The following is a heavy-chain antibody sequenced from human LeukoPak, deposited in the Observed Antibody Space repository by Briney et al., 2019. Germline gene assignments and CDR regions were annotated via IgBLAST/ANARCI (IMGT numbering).Heavy chain of an antibody. J-gene: IGHJ4*02. CDR2: ITWNRGST. D-gene: IGHD2-2*01. Sequence: GRSLRLSCAASGFTFDDYAMHWVRHAPGKGLEWVSGITWNRGSTSYAYPVKGRFTISRDNAKNSLYLQMNSLRAEATALYYCTEDILRYTSSSLFDYSGQGTPVTASS. V-gene: IGHV3-9*01. CDR3: TEDILRYTSSSLFDY. CDR1: GFTFDDYA.